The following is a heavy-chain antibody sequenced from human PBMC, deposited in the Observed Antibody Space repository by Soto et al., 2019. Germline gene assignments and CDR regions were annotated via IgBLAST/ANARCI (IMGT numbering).Heavy chain of an antibody. CDR1: GYTFTSYY. D-gene: IGHD3-10*01. Sequence: GASVKVSCKASGYTFTSYYMHWVRQAPGQGLEWMGWINPNSGGTNYAQKFQGWVTMTRDTSISTAYMELSRLRSDDTAVYYCARGGSLWFGELSAYYYGMDVWGQGTTVTVSS. CDR2: INPNSGGT. J-gene: IGHJ6*02. CDR3: ARGGSLWFGELSAYYYGMDV. V-gene: IGHV1-2*04.